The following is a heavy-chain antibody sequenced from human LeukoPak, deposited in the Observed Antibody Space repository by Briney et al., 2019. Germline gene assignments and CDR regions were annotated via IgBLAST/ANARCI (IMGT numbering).Heavy chain of an antibody. CDR3: ARLVPGLERFDY. V-gene: IGHV4-59*08. CDR2: IYYSGST. Sequence: KPSETLSLTCTVSGGSISSYYWSWIRQPPGKGLEWIGYIYYSGSTNYNPSLKSRVTISVDTSKNQFSLKLSSVTAADTAVYYCARLVPGLERFDYWGQGTLVTVSS. CDR1: GGSISSYY. J-gene: IGHJ4*02. D-gene: IGHD5-24*01.